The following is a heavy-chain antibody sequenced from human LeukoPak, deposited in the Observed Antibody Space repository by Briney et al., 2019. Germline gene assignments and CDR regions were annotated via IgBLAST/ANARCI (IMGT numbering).Heavy chain of an antibody. CDR3: AIQGPLDYMDV. CDR2: IYYSGST. Sequence: TSETLSLTCTVSGGSISSYYWSWIRQPPGKGLEWIGYIYYSGSTNYNPSLKSRVTISVDTSKNQFSLKLSSVTAADTAVYYCAIQGPLDYMDVWGKGTTVTISS. V-gene: IGHV4-59*08. J-gene: IGHJ6*03. CDR1: GGSISSYY.